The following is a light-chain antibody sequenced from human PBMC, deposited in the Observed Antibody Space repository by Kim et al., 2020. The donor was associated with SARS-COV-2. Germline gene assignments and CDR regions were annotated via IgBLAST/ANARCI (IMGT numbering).Light chain of an antibody. CDR2: YNSDSDN. V-gene: IGLV5-45*02. CDR1: SDINVAIFK. Sequence: QLVLSQPSSLSASPRASASLTCTLRSDINVAIFKIYWFQQKPGSPPQYLLRYNSDSDNERGSGVPRRFSGSKDVSANAGILLISGLQSEDEADYYCMTWHRTAWVFGGGTQLTVL. CDR3: MTWHRTAWV. J-gene: IGLJ3*02.